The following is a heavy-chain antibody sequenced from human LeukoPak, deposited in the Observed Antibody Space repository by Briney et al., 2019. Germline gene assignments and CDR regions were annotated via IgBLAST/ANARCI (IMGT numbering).Heavy chain of an antibody. D-gene: IGHD2-2*01. J-gene: IGHJ5*02. CDR3: ARVDGLGYCSSTSCYPGYWFDP. CDR1: GYTFTSFD. V-gene: IGHV1-8*01. Sequence: ASVKVSCKASGYTFTSFDITWVRQASGQGLEWMGWMNPNNGNTGYAQRFQGRVTMTRNTSISTAYMELSSLRSEDTAVYYCARVDGLGYCSSTSCYPGYWFDPWGQGTLVTVSS. CDR2: MNPNNGNT.